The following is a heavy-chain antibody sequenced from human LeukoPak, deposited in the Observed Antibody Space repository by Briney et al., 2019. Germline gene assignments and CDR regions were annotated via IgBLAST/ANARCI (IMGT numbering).Heavy chain of an antibody. J-gene: IGHJ4*02. V-gene: IGHV1-69*06. D-gene: IGHD6-13*01. CDR1: GGTFSSYA. CDR2: IIPIFGTA. Sequence: ASVKVSCKASGGTFSSYAISWVRQAPGQGLEWMGGIIPIFGTANYAQKFQGRVTITADKSTSTAYMELSSLRSEDTAVYYCARVGIAAQATYYFGYWGQGTLVTVSS. CDR3: ARVGIAAQATYYFGY.